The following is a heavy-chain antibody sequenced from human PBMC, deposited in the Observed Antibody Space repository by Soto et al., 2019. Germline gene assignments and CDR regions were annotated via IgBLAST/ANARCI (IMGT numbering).Heavy chain of an antibody. J-gene: IGHJ5*02. CDR3: ARDLVRGVIGWFDP. Sequence: ASVKVSCKASGYTFTGYYMHWVRQAPGQGLEWMGWINPNSGGTNYAQKFQGWVTMTRDTSISTAYMELSRLRSDDTAVYYCARDLVRGVIGWFDPWGQGTPVTVSS. D-gene: IGHD3-10*01. CDR2: INPNSGGT. CDR1: GYTFTGYY. V-gene: IGHV1-2*04.